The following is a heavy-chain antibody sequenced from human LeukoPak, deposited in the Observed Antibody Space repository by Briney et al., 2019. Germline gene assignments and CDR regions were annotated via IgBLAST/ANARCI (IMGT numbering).Heavy chain of an antibody. CDR2: IYHSGST. CDR3: ATLWDYYFDY. J-gene: IGHJ4*02. D-gene: IGHD1-26*01. CDR1: GGSISSYY. V-gene: IGHV4-59*08. Sequence: SETLSLTCTVSGGSISSYYWTWIRQPPGKGLEWIGYIYHSGSTNYNPSLKSRVTMSLDTSKNQFSLKLNSMTAADTAVYYCATLWDYYFDYWGQGNLVTVS.